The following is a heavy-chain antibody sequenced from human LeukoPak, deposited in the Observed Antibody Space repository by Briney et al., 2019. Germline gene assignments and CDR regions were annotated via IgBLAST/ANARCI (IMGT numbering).Heavy chain of an antibody. CDR2: IKQDGSEK. V-gene: IGHV3-7*05. CDR3: ARHSNPGYYYMDV. J-gene: IGHJ6*02. CDR1: GVSFSSYW. D-gene: IGHD4-11*01. Sequence: PGGSLRLSCAASGVSFSSYWMSWGRQAPGKGLEWVANIKQDGSEKYYVNSVEGRFTISRDNAKNSLYLQMNSLRPEDTAVYYCARHSNPGYYYMDVWGQGTPVTVSS.